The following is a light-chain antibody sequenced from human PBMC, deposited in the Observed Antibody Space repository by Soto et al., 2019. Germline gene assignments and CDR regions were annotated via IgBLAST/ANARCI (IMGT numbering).Light chain of an antibody. CDR3: QQYADYSRT. CDR1: QSIGNW. CDR2: KAS. V-gene: IGKV1-5*03. J-gene: IGKJ1*01. Sequence: DIQMTQSPSTLSASVGYRVTITCRASQSIGNWLAWYQQKPGKAPKLLIYKASSLEGGVPSRFSGSGSGTEFTLTISSLQPDDFATYYCQQYADYSRTFGQGTKV.